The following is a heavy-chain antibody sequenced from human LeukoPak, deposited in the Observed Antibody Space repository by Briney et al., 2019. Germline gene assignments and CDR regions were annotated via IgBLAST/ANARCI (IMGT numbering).Heavy chain of an antibody. CDR3: ARDKMRGWFDP. V-gene: IGHV3-48*03. D-gene: IGHD3-16*01. CDR1: GFTFSSYE. J-gene: IGHJ5*02. CDR2: TSSSRSTR. Sequence: GGSLRLSCAASGFTFSSYEMNWVRHAPGEGREWVSYTSSSRSTRYYADSVRGRVTISRDNAKTSLYLQMNSLRAEDTAVYYCARDKMRGWFDPWGQGTLVTVSS.